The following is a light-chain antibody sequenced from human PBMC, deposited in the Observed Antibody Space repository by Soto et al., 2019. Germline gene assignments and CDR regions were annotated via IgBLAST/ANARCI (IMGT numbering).Light chain of an antibody. V-gene: IGKV3-15*01. J-gene: IGKJ1*01. CDR1: QSVSSN. CDR2: GAS. Sequence: EIVMTQSPVTLSVSPGERATLSCRASQSVSSNLAWHQQKPGQAPRLLIYGASTRATGISARFSDSGSGTEFTLTISSLLSEDFAVYYCQQYNNWPWTFGQGTKVEI. CDR3: QQYNNWPWT.